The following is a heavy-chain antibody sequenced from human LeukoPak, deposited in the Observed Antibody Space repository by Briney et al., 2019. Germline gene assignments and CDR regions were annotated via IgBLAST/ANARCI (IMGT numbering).Heavy chain of an antibody. J-gene: IGHJ4*02. CDR2: IKSKTDGGTT. D-gene: IGHD6-13*01. CDR3: TTDFSSWYLSYYFDY. V-gene: IGHV3-15*01. CDR1: GFTFSNAW. Sequence: GGSLRLSCAASGFTFSNAWMSWVRQAPGKGLEWVGRIKSKTDGGTTDYAAPVKGRFTISRDDSKNTLYLQMNSLKTEDTAVYYCTTDFSSWYLSYYFDYWGQGTLVTVSS.